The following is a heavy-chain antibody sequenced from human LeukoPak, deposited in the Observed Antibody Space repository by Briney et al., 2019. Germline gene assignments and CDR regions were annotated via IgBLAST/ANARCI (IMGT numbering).Heavy chain of an antibody. CDR3: ARRQASGSHLDV. V-gene: IGHV4-61*02. D-gene: IGHD1-26*01. CDR1: GDSISSGDYY. Sequence: PSQTLSLTCTVSGDSISSGDYYWSWIRQPAGKGLEWIGRISSSGSTNYNPSLKSRVTISVDTSKNQFSLKLSSVTAADTAVYFCARRQASGSHLDVWGKGTTVTVSS. J-gene: IGHJ6*04. CDR2: ISSSGST.